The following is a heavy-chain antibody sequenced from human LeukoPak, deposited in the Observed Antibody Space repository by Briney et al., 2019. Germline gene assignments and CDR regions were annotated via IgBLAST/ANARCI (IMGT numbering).Heavy chain of an antibody. Sequence: ESGPTLVNPTQTLTLTCTFSGFSLSTSGMCVSWIRQPSGKALEWLALIDWDDDKYYSTSLKTRLTISKDTSKNQVVLTMTNMDPVDTATYYCARTDSDYDYVWGSYRFNWFDPWGQGTLVTVSS. V-gene: IGHV2-70*01. CDR1: GFSLSTSGMC. CDR2: IDWDDDK. CDR3: ARTDSDYDYVWGSYRFNWFDP. J-gene: IGHJ5*02. D-gene: IGHD3-16*02.